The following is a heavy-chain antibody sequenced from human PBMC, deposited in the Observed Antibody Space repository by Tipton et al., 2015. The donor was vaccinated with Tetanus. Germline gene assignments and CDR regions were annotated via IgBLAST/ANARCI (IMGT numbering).Heavy chain of an antibody. J-gene: IGHJ4*02. CDR2: IRSKAFGGTT. V-gene: IGHV3-49*03. D-gene: IGHD4-17*01. Sequence: SLRLSCTASGFTFGDYAMSWFRQAPGKGLEWVGFIRSKAFGGTTEYAASVKGRFTISRDDSKSIAYLQLNNLKTEDTALYYCTRDSRGDYALDYWGQGTLVTVSS. CDR3: TRDSRGDYALDY. CDR1: GFTFGDYA.